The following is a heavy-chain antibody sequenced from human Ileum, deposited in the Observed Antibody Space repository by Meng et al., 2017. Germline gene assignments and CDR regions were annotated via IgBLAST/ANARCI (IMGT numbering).Heavy chain of an antibody. CDR1: GGSISSGGYY. Sequence: QLHESAPGRVKPSQTLSSTCTVSGGSISSGGYYWGWIRQHPGKGLEWIGYIFYSGSTYYNSSLKSRINISVDTSKNQFSLKVSSVTAADTAVYYCARVRRGLGLRFDPWGQGTLVTVSS. J-gene: IGHJ5*02. V-gene: IGHV4-31*03. D-gene: IGHD3/OR15-3a*01. CDR2: IFYSGST. CDR3: ARVRRGLGLRFDP.